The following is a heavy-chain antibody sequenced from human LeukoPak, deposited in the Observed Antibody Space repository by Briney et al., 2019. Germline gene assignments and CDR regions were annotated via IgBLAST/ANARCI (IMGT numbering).Heavy chain of an antibody. CDR3: AKDQFHYYDSSGYSLGSDY. D-gene: IGHD3-22*01. J-gene: IGHJ4*02. V-gene: IGHV3-30*02. CDR1: GFRFSTYG. Sequence: GGSLRLSCAVSGFRFSTYGMHWVRQAPGKGLEWVAFIHYDGTNKYYADSVKGRFTISRDNSKDTLYLQMNSLRPEDTAVYYCAKDQFHYYDSSGYSLGSDYWGPGTLVTVSS. CDR2: IHYDGTNK.